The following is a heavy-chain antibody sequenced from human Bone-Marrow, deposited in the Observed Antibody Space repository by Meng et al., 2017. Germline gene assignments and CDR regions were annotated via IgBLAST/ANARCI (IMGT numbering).Heavy chain of an antibody. V-gene: IGHV3-15*01. Sequence: VQLVESGGGFVKPGGSLRLSCAALGFTFSNAWMTWVRQAPGKGLEWIGRMKSNVDGGTVDYAAAVKGRFFISRDDSENTFYLQMNSLKTEDTAVYYCSGHVDYWGHGTLVTVSS. CDR3: SGHVDY. J-gene: IGHJ4*01. CDR1: GFTFSNAW. CDR2: MKSNVDGGTV.